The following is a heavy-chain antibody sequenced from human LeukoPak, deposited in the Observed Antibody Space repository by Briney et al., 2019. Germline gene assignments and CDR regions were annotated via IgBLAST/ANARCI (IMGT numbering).Heavy chain of an antibody. J-gene: IGHJ5*02. Sequence: PSETLSLTCAVYGGSFSGYYWSWIRQPPGKGLEWIGEINHSGSTNYNPSLKSRVTISVDTSKNQFSLKLSSVTAADTAVYYCARGKQTTVTTYNWFDPWGQGTLVTVSS. V-gene: IGHV4-34*01. CDR3: ARGKQTTVTTYNWFDP. CDR2: INHSGST. D-gene: IGHD4-17*01. CDR1: GGSFSGYY.